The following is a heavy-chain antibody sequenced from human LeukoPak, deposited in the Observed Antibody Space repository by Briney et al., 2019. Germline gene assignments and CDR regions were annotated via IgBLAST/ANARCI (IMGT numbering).Heavy chain of an antibody. D-gene: IGHD4-17*01. CDR2: MNPNSGNT. CDR3: ARDGTSGGYGDSEDWFDP. Sequence: GASVKVSCKASGYTFTSYDINWVRQATGQGLEWMGWMNPNSGNTGYAQKFQGRVTMTRDTSISTAYTELSSLRSEDTAVYYCARDGTSGGYGDSEDWFDPWGQGTLVTVSS. J-gene: IGHJ5*02. CDR1: GYTFTSYD. V-gene: IGHV1-8*01.